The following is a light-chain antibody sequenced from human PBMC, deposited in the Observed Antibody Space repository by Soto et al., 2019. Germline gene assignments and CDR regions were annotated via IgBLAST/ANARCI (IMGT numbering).Light chain of an antibody. Sequence: DIQMTQSPSSLSASAGDRVTITCRASQGISNDVGWYQQRPGNAPKRLIYAASTLQTGVPSHFSGSGSGTEVTLTSSDLQAEDSATYYCLQYHNFPRPFCRGTNVEVK. J-gene: IGKJ1*01. CDR3: LQYHNFPRP. V-gene: IGKV1-17*02. CDR1: QGISND. CDR2: AAS.